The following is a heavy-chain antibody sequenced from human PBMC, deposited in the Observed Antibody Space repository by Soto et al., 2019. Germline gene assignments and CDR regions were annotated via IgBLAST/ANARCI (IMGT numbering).Heavy chain of an antibody. CDR1: GGTFSSYA. V-gene: IGHV1-69*13. Sequence: GASVKVSCKASGGTFSSYAISWVRQAPGQGLEWMGGIIPIFGTANYAQKFQGRVTITADESTSTAYMELSSLRSEDTAVYYCAGNTPPQYQLLIYYYGMDVWGQGTTVTVSS. D-gene: IGHD2-2*01. J-gene: IGHJ6*02. CDR2: IIPIFGTA. CDR3: AGNTPPQYQLLIYYYGMDV.